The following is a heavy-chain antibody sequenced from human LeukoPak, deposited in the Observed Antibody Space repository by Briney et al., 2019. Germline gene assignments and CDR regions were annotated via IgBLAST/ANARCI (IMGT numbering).Heavy chain of an antibody. D-gene: IGHD5-18*01. V-gene: IGHV1-18*01. J-gene: IGHJ6*02. CDR1: GYTFTSYG. CDR2: ISAYNGNT. Sequence: GASVKVSCKASGYTFTSYGISWVRQAPGQGLEWMGWISAYNGNTNYAQKFQGRVTMTRNTSISTAYMELSSLRSEDTAVYYCAREYRLAPYYYYGMDVWGQGTTVTVSS. CDR3: AREYRLAPYYYYGMDV.